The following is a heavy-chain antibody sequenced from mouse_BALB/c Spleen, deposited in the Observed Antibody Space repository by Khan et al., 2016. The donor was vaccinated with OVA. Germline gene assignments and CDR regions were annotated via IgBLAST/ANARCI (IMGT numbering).Heavy chain of an antibody. V-gene: IGHV3-2*02. Sequence: EVKLLESGPGLVKPSQSLSLTCTVTGYSITSDYAWDWIRQFPGNKLEWMGYISYGGSTSYNPSLKSRISITRDTSQNQFFLQLNSVTTEVTATYYCARKNDYGYAMDYWGQGTSVTVSS. CDR3: ARKNDYGYAMDY. J-gene: IGHJ4*01. CDR2: ISYGGST. D-gene: IGHD1-1*01. CDR1: GYSITSDYA.